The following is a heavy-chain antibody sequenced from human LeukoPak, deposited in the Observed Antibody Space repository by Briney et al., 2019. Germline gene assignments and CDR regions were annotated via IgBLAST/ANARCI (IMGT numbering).Heavy chain of an antibody. CDR3: AREGQTDIVVVPAAMDAFDI. CDR1: GYTFTGYY. CDR2: INPNSGGT. Sequence: ASVKVSCKASGYTFTGYYMHWVRQAPGQGLEWMGWINPNSGGTNYAQKFQGRVTMTRDTSISTAYMELSRLRSDDTAVYYCAREGQTDIVVVPAAMDAFDIWGQGTMVTVSS. J-gene: IGHJ3*02. D-gene: IGHD2-2*01. V-gene: IGHV1-2*02.